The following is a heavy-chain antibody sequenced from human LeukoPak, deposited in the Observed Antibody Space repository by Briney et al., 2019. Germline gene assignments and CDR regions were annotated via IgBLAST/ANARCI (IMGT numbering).Heavy chain of an antibody. J-gene: IGHJ4*02. D-gene: IGHD1-1*01. CDR2: IYYHENT. CDR3: ARRAYSAAYWKHFDY. V-gene: IGHV4-39*01. CDR1: GGSISSSSDY. Sequence: SETLSLTCTVSGGSISSSSDYWGWIRQAPGKGLEWIGSIYYHENTYYNSYVKSQVTISVDTAKNTFSLKLNFVTAADTAVYFCARRAYSAAYWKHFDYWGQGTLVTVS.